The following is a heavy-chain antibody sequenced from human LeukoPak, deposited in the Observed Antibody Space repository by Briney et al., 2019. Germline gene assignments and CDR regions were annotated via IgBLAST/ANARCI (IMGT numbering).Heavy chain of an antibody. CDR3: ARAVRGYSYAYLPY. V-gene: IGHV1-18*01. Sequence: ASVKVSCKASGYTFSGYGISWVRQAPGQGLEWMGWISAYDGNTDYAQNLQGRVTMTTDTSTSTAYTELRSLRSDDTAAYYCARAVRGYSYAYLPYWGQGTLVTVSS. CDR1: GYTFSGYG. D-gene: IGHD5-18*01. CDR2: ISAYDGNT. J-gene: IGHJ4*02.